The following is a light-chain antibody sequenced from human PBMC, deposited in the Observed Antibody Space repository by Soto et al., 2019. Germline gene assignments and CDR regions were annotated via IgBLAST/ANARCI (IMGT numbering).Light chain of an antibody. CDR3: CSYAGSSTLVV. V-gene: IGLV2-23*02. CDR1: SSDVGSYNL. J-gene: IGLJ2*01. CDR2: EVS. Sequence: QSALTQPASVSGSAGQSITISCTGTSSDVGSYNLVSWYQQHPGKAPKLMIYEVSKRPSGVSNRFSGSKSGNTASLTISGLQAEDEADYYCCSYAGSSTLVVFGGGTQLTVL.